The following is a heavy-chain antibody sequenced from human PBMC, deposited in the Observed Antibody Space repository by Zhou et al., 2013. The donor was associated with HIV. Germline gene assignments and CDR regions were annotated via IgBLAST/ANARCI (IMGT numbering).Heavy chain of an antibody. CDR3: ARDALITIFGVVIPTISNWFDP. Sequence: QVQLVQSGAEVKKPGSSVKVSCKASGGTFSSYAISWVRQAPGQGLEWMGGIIPIFGTANYAQKFQGRVTITTDESTSTAYMELSSLRSEDTAVYYCARDALITIFGVVIPTISNWFDPWGQGTLVTVSS. CDR2: IIPIFGTA. D-gene: IGHD3-3*01. CDR1: GGTFSSYA. J-gene: IGHJ5*02. V-gene: IGHV1-69*05.